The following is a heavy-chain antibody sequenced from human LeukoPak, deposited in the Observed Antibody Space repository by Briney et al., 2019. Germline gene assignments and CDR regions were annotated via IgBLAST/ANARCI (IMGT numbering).Heavy chain of an antibody. J-gene: IGHJ5*02. CDR1: GFTFSYYG. Sequence: PGGSLRLSCAASGFTFSYYGIHWVRQAPGKGLEWVAFIRYDGNDKYYAKSVKGRFTISRDTSRNPVSLQMNSLRLEDTAIYYWAKPLMRDRWFGESWGQGTLVTVSS. D-gene: IGHD3-10*01. CDR3: AKPLMRDRWFGES. CDR2: IRYDGNDK. V-gene: IGHV3-30*02.